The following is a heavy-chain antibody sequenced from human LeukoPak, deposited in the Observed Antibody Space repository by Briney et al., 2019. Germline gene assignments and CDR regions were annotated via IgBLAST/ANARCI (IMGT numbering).Heavy chain of an antibody. V-gene: IGHV1-18*01. Sequence: ASVRVSCKASGYTFTNYGITWVRQAPGQGLEWVGWISAYSGNTNYVLKFQGRVTMATDASTSTAYMELSRLRSDDTAVYYCARGMYSSSGYWGQGTLVTVSS. CDR2: ISAYSGNT. CDR1: GYTFTNYG. CDR3: ARGMYSSSGY. J-gene: IGHJ4*02. D-gene: IGHD6-6*01.